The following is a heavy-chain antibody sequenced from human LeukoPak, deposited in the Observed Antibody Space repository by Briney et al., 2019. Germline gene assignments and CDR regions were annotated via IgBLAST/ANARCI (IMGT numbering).Heavy chain of an antibody. J-gene: IGHJ1*01. CDR3: ASDYGDHEYFQH. CDR2: IYYSGST. D-gene: IGHD4-17*01. Sequence: SETLSLTCTVSGGSISSYYWSWIRQPPGKGLEWIGYIYYSGSTYYNPSLKSRVTISVDRSKNQFSLKLSSVTAADTAVYYCASDYGDHEYFQHWGQGTLVTVSS. CDR1: GGSISSYY. V-gene: IGHV4-59*12.